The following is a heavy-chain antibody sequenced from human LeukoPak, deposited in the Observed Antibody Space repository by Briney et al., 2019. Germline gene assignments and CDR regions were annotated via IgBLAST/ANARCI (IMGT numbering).Heavy chain of an antibody. CDR3: ARDGRFGEFADY. CDR2: IKQDGSEK. CDR1: GFTFSSYW. J-gene: IGHJ4*02. V-gene: IGHV3-7*01. Sequence: GGSLRLSCAAPGFTFSSYWMSWVRQAPGKGLEWVANIKQDGSEKYYVDSVKGRFTISRDNAKSSLYLQMNSLRAEDTAVYYCARDGRFGEFADYWGQGTLVTVSS. D-gene: IGHD3-10*01.